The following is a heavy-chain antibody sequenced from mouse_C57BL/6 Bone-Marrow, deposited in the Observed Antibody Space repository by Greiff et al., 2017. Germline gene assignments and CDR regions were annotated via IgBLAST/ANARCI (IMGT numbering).Heavy chain of an antibody. V-gene: IGHV1-81*01. CDR1: GYTFTSYG. J-gene: IGHJ3*01. CDR2: IYPRSGNT. Sequence: VQLQQSGAELVRPGASVKLSCKASGYTFTSYGIRWVKQRTGQGLEWIGEIYPRSGNTYSNETFKGKATLTADKSSSTAYMELRSETSEDYAVYICARRDSSWRAYWGQGTLVTVSA. CDR3: ARRDSSWRAY.